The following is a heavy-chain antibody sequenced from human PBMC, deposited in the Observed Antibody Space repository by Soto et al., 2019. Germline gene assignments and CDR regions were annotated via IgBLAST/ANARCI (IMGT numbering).Heavy chain of an antibody. D-gene: IGHD2-2*01. CDR3: ARLVGHYCSRTSGYPPANYGMDV. CDR1: GGTFSSYA. CDR2: IIPILGTA. J-gene: IGHJ6*02. V-gene: IGHV1-69*10. Sequence: SVKVSCKASGGTFSSYAISWVRQAPGQGLEWMGGIIPILGTANYAQKFQGRVTITADKSTSTAYMELSSLRSEDTAVYYCARLVGHYCSRTSGYPPANYGMDVWGQGTTVTSP.